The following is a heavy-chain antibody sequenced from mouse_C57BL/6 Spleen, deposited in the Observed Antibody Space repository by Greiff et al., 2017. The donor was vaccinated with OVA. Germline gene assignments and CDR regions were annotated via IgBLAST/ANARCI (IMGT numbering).Heavy chain of an antibody. Sequence: QVQLQQSGAELVRPGASVKLSCKASGYTFTDYYINWVKQRPGQGLEWIARIYPGSGNTYYNEKFKGKATLTAEKSSSTAYMQLSSLTSEDSAVYFGASRITTGGVNYFDYWGQGTTLTVSS. CDR1: GYTFTDYY. V-gene: IGHV1-76*01. J-gene: IGHJ2*01. CDR3: ASRITTGGVNYFDY. D-gene: IGHD1-1*01. CDR2: IYPGSGNT.